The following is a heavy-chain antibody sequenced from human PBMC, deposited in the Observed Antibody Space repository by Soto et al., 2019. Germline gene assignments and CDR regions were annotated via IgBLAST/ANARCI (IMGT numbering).Heavy chain of an antibody. CDR3: AKGPGSYSDFDY. J-gene: IGHJ4*02. D-gene: IGHD1-26*01. Sequence: EVQLLESGGGLVQPGGSLRLSCAASGFTFSSYAMSWVRQAPGKGLEWVSSISGSGDTIYYADFVKGRFTISRDNYKTTLYLQMNSQRAEDTALYYCAKGPGSYSDFDYWGQGTLVTVSS. V-gene: IGHV3-23*01. CDR1: GFTFSSYA. CDR2: ISGSGDTI.